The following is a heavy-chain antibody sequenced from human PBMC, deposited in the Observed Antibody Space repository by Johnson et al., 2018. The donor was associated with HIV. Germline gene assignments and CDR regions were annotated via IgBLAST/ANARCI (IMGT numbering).Heavy chain of an antibody. CDR2: ISWNSGTI. Sequence: VQLVESGGGLVQPGRSLRLSCAASGFTFDDFAMHWVRQAPGKGLEWVSGISWNSGTIAYADSVKGRFTISSDNAKNSLYLQMNSLRGEDTAVYHCVKALQGWLGPGDVWGQGTMVTVSS. CDR3: VKALQGWLGPGDV. V-gene: IGHV3-9*01. CDR1: GFTFDDFA. J-gene: IGHJ3*01. D-gene: IGHD6-19*01.